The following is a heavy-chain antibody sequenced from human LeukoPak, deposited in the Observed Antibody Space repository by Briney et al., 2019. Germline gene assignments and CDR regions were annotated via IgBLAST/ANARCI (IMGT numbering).Heavy chain of an antibody. CDR1: GFTSSSYW. J-gene: IGHJ4*02. CDR3: AKAKYSSSSGGYFDY. CDR2: IKEDGSDK. Sequence: PGGSLRLSCEASGFTSSSYWMTWVRQAPGKGLEWVANIKEDGSDKYYVDSVKGRFTISRDNAKNSLYLQMNSLRAEDTALYYCAKAKYSSSSGGYFDYWGQGTLVTVSS. D-gene: IGHD6-6*01. V-gene: IGHV3-7*03.